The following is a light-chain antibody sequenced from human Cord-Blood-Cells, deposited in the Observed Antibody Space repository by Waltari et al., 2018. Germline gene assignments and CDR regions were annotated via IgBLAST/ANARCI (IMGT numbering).Light chain of an antibody. CDR2: AAS. CDR1: QSISSY. J-gene: IGKJ1*01. Sequence: DIQMTQSPSSLSASVGDRVTITCRASQSISSYLNWYQQKPGKPPKLLIYAASSLQSGVPSRFSGSGSGTDFTLTISSLQPEDFATYYCQQSYSTPPTFGQGTKVEIK. V-gene: IGKV1-39*01. CDR3: QQSYSTPPT.